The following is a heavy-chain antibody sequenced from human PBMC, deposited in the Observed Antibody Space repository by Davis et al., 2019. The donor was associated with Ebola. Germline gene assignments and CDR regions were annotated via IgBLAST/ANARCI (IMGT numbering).Heavy chain of an antibody. J-gene: IGHJ6*02. CDR2: ISYDGSNK. CDR3: ARDSSSRLYYYGMDV. V-gene: IGHV3-30*04. CDR1: GFTFSSYA. D-gene: IGHD6-6*01. Sequence: GESLKISCAASGFTFSSYAMHWVRQAPGKGLEWVAVISYDGSNKYYADSVKGRFTISRDNSKNTLYLQMNSLRAEDTAVYYCARDSSSRLYYYGMDVWGQGTTVTVSS.